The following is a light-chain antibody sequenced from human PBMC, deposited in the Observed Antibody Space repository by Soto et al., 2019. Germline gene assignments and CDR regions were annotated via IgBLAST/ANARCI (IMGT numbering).Light chain of an antibody. CDR3: TSYTRSSTLHVV. CDR1: SSDIGRYNY. CDR2: EVT. V-gene: IGLV2-14*01. Sequence: QSALTQPASVSGSPGQSITISCTGASSDIGRYNYVSWYQHHPGKAPKLIIYEVTNRPSGVSDRFSASTSGNTASLTISGLQAEDEADYSCTSYTRSSTLHVVFGGGTKVTVL. J-gene: IGLJ2*01.